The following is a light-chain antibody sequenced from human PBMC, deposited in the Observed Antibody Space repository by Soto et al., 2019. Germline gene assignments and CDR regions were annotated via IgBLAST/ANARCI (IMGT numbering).Light chain of an antibody. J-gene: IGLJ2*01. V-gene: IGLV1-44*01. CDR2: NDN. CDR1: DSNIGSNT. Sequence: QSALTQPPSASGTPRQRVTISCSGGDSNIGSNTVNWYQQLPGTAPKLVIYNDNKRPSGVPDRISGSKSGTSASLAISGLQSGDGAAYYCAAWDNRLNGPIFGGGTKLTVL. CDR3: AAWDNRLNGPI.